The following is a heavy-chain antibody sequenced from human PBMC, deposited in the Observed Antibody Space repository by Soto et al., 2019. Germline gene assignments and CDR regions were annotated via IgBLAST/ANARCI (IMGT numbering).Heavy chain of an antibody. D-gene: IGHD6-6*01. CDR3: AMLRFIAARPFSYYYYMDV. CDR2: ISAYNGNT. V-gene: IGHV1-18*01. Sequence: QVQLVQSGAEVKKPGASVKVSCKASGYTFTSYGISWVRQAPGQGLEWMGWISAYNGNTNYAQKLQGRVTMTTDTSTSTAYMELRSLSSDDTAVYYCAMLRFIAARPFSYYYYMDVWGKGTTVTVSS. J-gene: IGHJ6*03. CDR1: GYTFTSYG.